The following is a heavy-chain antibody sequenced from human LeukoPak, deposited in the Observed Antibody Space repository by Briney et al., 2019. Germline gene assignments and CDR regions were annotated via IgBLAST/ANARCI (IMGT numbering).Heavy chain of an antibody. CDR2: INPSGGST. CDR1: GYTFTSYY. V-gene: IGHV1-46*01. Sequence: VASVKVSCKASGYTFTSYYMHWVRQAPGQGLEWMGIINPSGGSTSCAQKFQGRVTMTRDTSTSTVYMELSSLRSEDTAVYYCAREVPDYYDSDGYYYYGMDVWGQGTTVTVSS. CDR3: AREVPDYYDSDGYYYYGMDV. D-gene: IGHD3-22*01. J-gene: IGHJ6*02.